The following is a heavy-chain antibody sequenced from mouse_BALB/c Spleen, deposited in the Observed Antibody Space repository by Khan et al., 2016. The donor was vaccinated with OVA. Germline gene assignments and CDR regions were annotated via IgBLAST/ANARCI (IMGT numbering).Heavy chain of an antibody. J-gene: IGHJ3*01. CDR2: ISCYNGVI. CDR3: ARWDYYGSISFAY. CDR1: GYSLTGYY. Sequence: LVKTGASVKISCKASGYSLTGYYMHWVKQSHGKSLEWIGYISCYNGVISYNQKFKGKATFTVDTSSSTAYMQFNSLTSEDSAVYYCARWDYYGSISFAYWGQGTLVTVSA. V-gene: IGHV1S34*01. D-gene: IGHD1-1*01.